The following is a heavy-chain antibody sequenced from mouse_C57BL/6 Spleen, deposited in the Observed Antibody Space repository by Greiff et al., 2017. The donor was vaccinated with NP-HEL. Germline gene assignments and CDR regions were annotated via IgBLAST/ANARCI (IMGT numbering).Heavy chain of an antibody. CDR3: AKRGLATGVPPFAY. CDR2: IWGGGST. D-gene: IGHD1-1*01. Sequence: VQLVESGPGLVAPSQSLSITCTVSGFSLTSYGVDWVRQPPGQGLEWLGVIWGGGSTNYNSALMSSLSIRKDNSKSEVCLQRNSLQADDTAMYYCAKRGLATGVPPFAYWGQGTLVTVSA. CDR1: GFSLTSYG. J-gene: IGHJ3*01. V-gene: IGHV2-9*01.